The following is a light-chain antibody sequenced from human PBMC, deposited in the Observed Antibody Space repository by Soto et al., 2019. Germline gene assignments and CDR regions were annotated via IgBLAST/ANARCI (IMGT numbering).Light chain of an antibody. CDR3: QKYNSAPRT. CDR2: AAF. V-gene: IGKV1-27*01. CDR1: QGISNY. J-gene: IGKJ1*01. Sequence: DIQMTQSPSSLSASVGDRATITCRASQGISNYLARYQQKPGKVPKLLIYAAFILQSGVPSRFSVCGPGSDFNFTITSLQTKDGAQYYCQKYNSAPRTFGHATKVEI.